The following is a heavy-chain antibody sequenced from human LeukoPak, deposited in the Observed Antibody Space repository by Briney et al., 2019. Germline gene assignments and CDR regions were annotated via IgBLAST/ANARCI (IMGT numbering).Heavy chain of an antibody. CDR1: GGSISSGGYY. V-gene: IGHV4-31*03. CDR2: IYYSGST. J-gene: IGHJ4*02. CDR3: ARDGTQQLSFDY. D-gene: IGHD6-13*01. Sequence: PSQTLSLTCTVSGGSISSGGYYWSWIRQHPGTGLEWIGYIYYSGSTYYNPSLKSRVTISVDTSKNQFSLKLSSVTAADTAVYYCARDGTQQLSFDYWGQGTLVTVSS.